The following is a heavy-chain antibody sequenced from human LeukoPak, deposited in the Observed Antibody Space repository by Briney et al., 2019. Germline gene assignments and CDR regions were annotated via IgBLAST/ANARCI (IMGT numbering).Heavy chain of an antibody. CDR2: ISYMGGP. J-gene: IGHJ5*02. V-gene: IGHV4-39*07. CDR3: ARKASPGNWFDP. Sequence: PSETLSLTCTVSGGSITSSETYWGWIRQPPGKGLEWIGHISYMGGPYDNPSLTSRVSMSVDTSKNQFSLKVTSVTAADTAVYYCARKASPGNWFDPWGQGTLVTVSS. CDR1: GGSITSSETY.